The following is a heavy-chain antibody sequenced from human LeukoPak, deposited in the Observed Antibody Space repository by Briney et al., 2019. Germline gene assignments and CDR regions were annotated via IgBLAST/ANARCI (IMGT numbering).Heavy chain of an antibody. CDR3: ATTTGLWFGELLGAFDI. J-gene: IGHJ3*02. V-gene: IGHV3-9*01. Sequence: PGRSLRLSCAASGFTFDDYAMHWVRQAPWKGLEWVSGISWNSGSIGYADSVKGRFTISRDNAKNSLYLQMNSLRAEDTALYYCATTTGLWFGELLGAFDIWGQGTMVTVSS. D-gene: IGHD3-10*01. CDR1: GFTFDDYA. CDR2: ISWNSGSI.